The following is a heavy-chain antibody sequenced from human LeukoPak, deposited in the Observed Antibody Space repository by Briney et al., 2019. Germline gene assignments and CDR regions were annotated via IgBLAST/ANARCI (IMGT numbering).Heavy chain of an antibody. CDR3: AKGHSAYGTGFDY. CDR1: GFTFSNYG. Sequence: PGGSLRLSCAASGFTFSNYGMSWVRQAPGRGLESVSMISGGGDRTYYAETVKGRFTISRDNSKNTLYLQMNSLRVEDTGVYYCAKGHSAYGTGFDYWGQGTLVTVSS. CDR2: ISGGGDRT. D-gene: IGHD5-12*01. J-gene: IGHJ4*02. V-gene: IGHV3-23*01.